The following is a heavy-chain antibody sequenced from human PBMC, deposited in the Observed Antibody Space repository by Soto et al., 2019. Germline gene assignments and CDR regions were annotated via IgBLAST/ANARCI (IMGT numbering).Heavy chain of an antibody. CDR1: GFSITNTW. CDR3: LSDPDFWGGHTPL. V-gene: IGHV3-15*07. CDR2: VKSKADGGTA. D-gene: IGHD3-3*01. J-gene: IGHJ4*02. Sequence: EVQLVESGGGLVQPGGSLRLSCAASGFSITNTWMQWVRQAPGKGLEWVGRVKSKADGGTADYAAPEKGRFTVSRDDSQNTQYLQMNSLKMEDTDIYYSLSDPDFWGGHTPLWGQGTLVTVSP.